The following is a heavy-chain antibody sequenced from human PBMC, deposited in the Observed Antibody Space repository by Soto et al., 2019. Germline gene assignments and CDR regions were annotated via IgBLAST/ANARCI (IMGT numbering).Heavy chain of an antibody. J-gene: IGHJ6*02. Sequence: QVQLVQSGAEVKKPGSSVRVSCKASGGTLRNYGISWVRQAPGQGLEWMGGIIPVFGTANYAQKFQGRVTITADESTRTVYIDVNRPRSEDTAVYYCSRGDATKIVVTTYYGMDVWGQGTTVTVSS. CDR2: IIPVFGTA. CDR1: GGTLRNYG. V-gene: IGHV1-69*12. D-gene: IGHD4-17*01. CDR3: SRGDATKIVVTTYYGMDV.